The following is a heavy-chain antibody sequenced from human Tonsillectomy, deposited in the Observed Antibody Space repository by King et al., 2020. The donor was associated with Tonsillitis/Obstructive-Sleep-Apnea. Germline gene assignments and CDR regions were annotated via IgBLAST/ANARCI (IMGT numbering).Heavy chain of an antibody. Sequence: HVQLQQWGAGLLKPSETLSLTSAVYGGSFSGYYWSWIRQPPGKGLEWIGEINHSGSTNYNPSLKSRVTISVDTSKNQFSLKLSSVTAADTAVYYCAVYCSSTSCGYFDYWGQGTLVTVSS. J-gene: IGHJ4*02. D-gene: IGHD2-2*01. CDR2: INHSGST. CDR1: GGSFSGYY. V-gene: IGHV4-34*01. CDR3: AVYCSSTSCGYFDY.